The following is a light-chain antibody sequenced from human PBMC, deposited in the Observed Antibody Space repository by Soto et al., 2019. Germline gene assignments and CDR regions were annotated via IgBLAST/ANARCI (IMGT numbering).Light chain of an antibody. Sequence: VMTQFPATLSVSPGERVTLSCRASQNVGNSLAWYRQKPGQAPRLLVYGASTRATGIPARFSGSGSGTEFTLTISSLQSEDFAFYYCLQYNKWPPWTFGQGTKVDIK. V-gene: IGKV3-15*01. J-gene: IGKJ1*01. CDR3: LQYNKWPPWT. CDR2: GAS. CDR1: QNVGNS.